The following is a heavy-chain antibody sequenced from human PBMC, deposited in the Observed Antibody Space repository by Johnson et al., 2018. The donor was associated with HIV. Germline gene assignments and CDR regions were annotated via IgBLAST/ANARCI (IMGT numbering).Heavy chain of an antibody. V-gene: IGHV3-30*04. CDR3: ARDVTAGNDAFDI. D-gene: IGHD1-1*01. J-gene: IGHJ3*02. Sequence: HVQLVESGGGVVQPGRSLRLSCAASGFAFSSYAMHWVRQAPGKGLEWVAVISYDGTSKYQADSVKGRFTISRDNSKNTLFMQMNSLRAEDTAVYYCARDVTAGNDAFDIWGQGTKVTVSS. CDR1: GFAFSSYA. CDR2: ISYDGTSK.